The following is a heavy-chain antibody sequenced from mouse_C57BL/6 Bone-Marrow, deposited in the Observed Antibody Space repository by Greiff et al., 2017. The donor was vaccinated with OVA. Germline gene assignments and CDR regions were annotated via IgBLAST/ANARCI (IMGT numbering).Heavy chain of an antibody. Sequence: EVQLVESGGGLVQPGGSLKLSCAASGFTFSDYYMYWVRQTPEKRLEWVAYISNGGGSTYYPDTVQGRFTISRDNAKNTLYLQMSRLKSEDTAMYYCARRNYYSNLGYYFDYWGQGTTLTVSS. D-gene: IGHD2-5*01. CDR3: ARRNYYSNLGYYFDY. V-gene: IGHV5-12*01. CDR2: ISNGGGST. J-gene: IGHJ2*01. CDR1: GFTFSDYY.